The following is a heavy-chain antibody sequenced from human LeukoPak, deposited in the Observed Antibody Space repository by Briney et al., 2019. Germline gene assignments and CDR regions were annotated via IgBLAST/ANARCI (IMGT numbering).Heavy chain of an antibody. CDR3: AKPPGSSWYRPFDY. J-gene: IGHJ4*02. CDR1: GFTFSSYW. CDR2: IASDGSST. Sequence: GGSLRLSCAASGFTFSSYWMNWVRQAPGKGLVWVSRIASDGSSTYYADSVKGRFTISRDNSKNTLYLQMNNLRAEDTAVYYCAKPPGSSWYRPFDYWGRGTLVTVSS. V-gene: IGHV3-74*01. D-gene: IGHD6-13*01.